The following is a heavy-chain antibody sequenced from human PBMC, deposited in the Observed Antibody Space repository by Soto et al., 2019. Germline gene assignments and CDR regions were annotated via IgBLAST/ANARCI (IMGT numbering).Heavy chain of an antibody. CDR2: IRHSGST. D-gene: IGHD4-17*01. CDR1: GGSFY. V-gene: IGHV4-34*01. J-gene: IGHJ6*02. Sequence: QVQLQQWGAGLLKPSETLSLNCAVYGGSFYWTWIRQPPGKGLEWIGEIRHSGSTNYNPSLKSRVSISIARSKSQVSLTVYSVTAADTAVYYCARGGGDYAYAVDVWGQGTTVTVSS. CDR3: ARGGGDYAYAVDV.